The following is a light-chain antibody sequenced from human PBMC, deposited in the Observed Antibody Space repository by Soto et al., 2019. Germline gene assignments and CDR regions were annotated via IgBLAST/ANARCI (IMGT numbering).Light chain of an antibody. Sequence: EIVLTQSPATLSLSPGERATLSCRASQNVRSYLAWYQQKPGKAPRLLIHDASSRATGIPARFSGSGSATDFTLTTSSLEPEDSAVYYCQQRTNWPTSTFGQGTRLEIK. J-gene: IGKJ5*01. CDR2: DAS. CDR1: QNVRSY. V-gene: IGKV3-11*01. CDR3: QQRTNWPTST.